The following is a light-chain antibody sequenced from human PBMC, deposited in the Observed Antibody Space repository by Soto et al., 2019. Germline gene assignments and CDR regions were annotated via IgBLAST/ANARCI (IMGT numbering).Light chain of an antibody. Sequence: EIVLTQSPATLSLSPGERATLSCRASQSVSSYLAWYQQKPGQAPRLLIYDASNRATGIPARFSSSGSGTDFTLTISSLEPEDFAVYYCQQYNNWPTWTFGQGTKVDIK. V-gene: IGKV3-11*01. CDR3: QQYNNWPTWT. CDR2: DAS. J-gene: IGKJ1*01. CDR1: QSVSSY.